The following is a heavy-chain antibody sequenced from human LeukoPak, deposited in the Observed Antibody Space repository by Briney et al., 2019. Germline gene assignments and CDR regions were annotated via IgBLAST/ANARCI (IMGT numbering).Heavy chain of an antibody. J-gene: IGHJ4*02. Sequence: GGSLRLSCAASGFTFSDYTMQWVRQAPGKGLEWVALLPPDGSYQYYADSLKGRFTISRDNFRNALYLQMNSLRLEDTAVYYCARGLHDRSWYGAHWGQGTLLSVSS. CDR3: ARGLHDRSWYGAH. D-gene: IGHD6-13*01. V-gene: IGHV3-30*04. CDR1: GFTFSDYT. CDR2: LPPDGSYQ.